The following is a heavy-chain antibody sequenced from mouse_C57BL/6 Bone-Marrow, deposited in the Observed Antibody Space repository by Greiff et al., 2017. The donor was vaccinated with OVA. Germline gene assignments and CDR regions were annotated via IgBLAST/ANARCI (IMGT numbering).Heavy chain of an antibody. Sequence: VQLKQSGAELVRPGASVKFSCTASGFNIKDDYMHWVKQRPEQGLEWIGWIDPENGDTEYASKFQGKATITADTSSNTAYLQLSSLTSEDTAVYYCTTIYYDYDGDWYFDVWGTGTTVTVSS. CDR2: IDPENGDT. D-gene: IGHD2-4*01. CDR1: GFNIKDDY. CDR3: TTIYYDYDGDWYFDV. J-gene: IGHJ1*03. V-gene: IGHV14-4*01.